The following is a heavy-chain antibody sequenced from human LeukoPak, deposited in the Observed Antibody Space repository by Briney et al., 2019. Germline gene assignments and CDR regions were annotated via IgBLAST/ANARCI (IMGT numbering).Heavy chain of an antibody. CDR3: AKDRLWLWYFDI. D-gene: IGHD2-21*01. J-gene: IGHJ2*01. CDR1: GFTFNSYG. V-gene: IGHV3-30*18. Sequence: GESLKISCAASGFTFNSYGMHWVRQAPGKGLELVALISYDGSNKYYADSVKGRFTISRDNSKNTLYLQMNSLRPEDTAVYYCAKDRLWLWYFDIWGRGTLVTVSS. CDR2: ISYDGSNK.